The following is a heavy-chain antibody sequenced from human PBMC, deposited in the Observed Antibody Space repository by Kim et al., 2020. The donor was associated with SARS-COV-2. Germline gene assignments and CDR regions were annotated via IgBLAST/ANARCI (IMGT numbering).Heavy chain of an antibody. J-gene: IGHJ4*02. CDR1: GFTFSSYG. D-gene: IGHD3-22*01. V-gene: IGHV3-33*01. Sequence: GGSLRLSCAASGFTFSSYGMHWVRQAPGKGLEWVAVIWYDGSNKYYADSVKGQFTISRDNSKNTLYLQMNSLRAEDTAVYYCARDSAGIYYYDSSGFPLDYWGQGTLVTVSS. CDR3: ARDSAGIYYYDSSGFPLDY. CDR2: IWYDGSNK.